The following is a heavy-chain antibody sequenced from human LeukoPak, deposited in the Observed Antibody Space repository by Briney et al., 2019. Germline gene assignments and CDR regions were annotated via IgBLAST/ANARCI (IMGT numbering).Heavy chain of an antibody. D-gene: IGHD6-25*01. CDR3: AKSRRLHDY. CDR2: ISGSGGST. CDR1: GFPFSSYG. V-gene: IGHV3-23*01. Sequence: GTLRLSCAASGFPFSSYGMSWVRQAPGKGLEWVSAISGSGGSTYYADSVKGRFTISRDNSKNTLYLQMNSLRAEDTAVYYCAKSRRLHDYWGQGTLVTVSS. J-gene: IGHJ4*02.